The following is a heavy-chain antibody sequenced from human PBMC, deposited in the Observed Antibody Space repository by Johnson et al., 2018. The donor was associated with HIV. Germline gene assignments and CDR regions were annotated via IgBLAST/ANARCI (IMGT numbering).Heavy chain of an antibody. CDR3: ASPKTPTRVVRGAFDI. Sequence: VQLVESGGDLVQPGGSLRLSCAASGFTFRNYAMSWVRQAPGKGLEWVSAISGSGGRTNYADSVKGRFTISRDNSENTLYLQMSSLRAEDTALYYCASPKTPTRVVRGAFDIWGQGTMVTVSS. CDR1: GFTFRNYA. D-gene: IGHD3-10*01. CDR2: ISGSGGRT. J-gene: IGHJ3*02. V-gene: IGHV3-23*04.